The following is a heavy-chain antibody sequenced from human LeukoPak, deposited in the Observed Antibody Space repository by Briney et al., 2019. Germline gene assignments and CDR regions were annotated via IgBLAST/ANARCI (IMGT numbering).Heavy chain of an antibody. D-gene: IGHD4-17*01. V-gene: IGHV4-38-2*02. CDR2: IYHSGST. J-gene: IGHJ4*02. CDR3: VYDYGDYSFDY. CDR1: GYSISSGYY. Sequence: SETLSLTCTVSGYSISSGYYWGWIRQPPGKRLEWIGSIYHSGSTYYNPSLKSRVTISVDTSKNQFSLKLSSVTAADTAVYYCVYDYGDYSFDYWGQGTLVTVSS.